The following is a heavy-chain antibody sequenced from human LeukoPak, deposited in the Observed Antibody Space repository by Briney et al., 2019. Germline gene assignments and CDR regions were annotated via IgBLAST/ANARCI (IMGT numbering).Heavy chain of an antibody. CDR1: AYTFSNYD. CDR3: ARVSRIAAAKGSFDI. Sequence: ASVKVSCKASAYTFSNYDIHWVRQATGQGLEWMGWISAYNGNTNYAQKLQGRVTMTTDTSTSTAYMELRSLRSDDTAVYYCARVSRIAAAKGSFDIWGQGTMVTVSS. CDR2: ISAYNGNT. J-gene: IGHJ3*02. D-gene: IGHD6-13*01. V-gene: IGHV1-18*01.